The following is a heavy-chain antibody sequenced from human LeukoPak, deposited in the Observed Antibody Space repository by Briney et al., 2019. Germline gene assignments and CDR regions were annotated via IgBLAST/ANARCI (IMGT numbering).Heavy chain of an antibody. CDR1: GFTFSSYG. J-gene: IGHJ4*02. CDR3: AKEGFRIQLWLLEY. D-gene: IGHD5-18*01. CDR2: ISYDGSNK. V-gene: IGHV3-30*18. Sequence: GGSLRLSCAASGFTFSSYGMHWVRQAPGKGLEWVAVISYDGSNKYYADSVKGRFTISRDNSKNTLYLQMNSLRAEDTAVYYCAKEGFRIQLWLLEYWGQGTLVTVSS.